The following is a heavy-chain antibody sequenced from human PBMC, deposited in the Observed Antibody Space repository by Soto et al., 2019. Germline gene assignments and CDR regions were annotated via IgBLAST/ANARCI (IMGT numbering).Heavy chain of an antibody. D-gene: IGHD1-26*01. J-gene: IGHJ5*02. CDR1: GYTFSSYD. CDR3: ARDRYSISHNCFDT. Sequence: ASVKVSCKASGYTFSSYDINWVRQAPGQGLEWMGWMNPNSGNTGYAQKFQGRVTMTRNTSISTAYMELSSLRSEDTAVYYCARDRYSISHNCFDTWGQGTLVTVSS. V-gene: IGHV1-8*01. CDR2: MNPNSGNT.